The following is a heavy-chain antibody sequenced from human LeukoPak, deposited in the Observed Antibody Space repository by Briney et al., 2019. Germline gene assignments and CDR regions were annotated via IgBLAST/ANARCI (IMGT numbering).Heavy chain of an antibody. CDR2: IYYSGST. J-gene: IGHJ6*02. Sequence: SETLSLTCTVSGGSISSYYWSWIRQPPGKGLEWIGHIYYSGSTNYNPSLKSRVTISVDTSKNQFSLKLSSVTAADTAVYYCARLPYYYDSSGYYSPYGMDVWGQGTTVTVSS. D-gene: IGHD3-22*01. CDR3: ARLPYYYDSSGYYSPYGMDV. V-gene: IGHV4-59*01. CDR1: GGSISSYY.